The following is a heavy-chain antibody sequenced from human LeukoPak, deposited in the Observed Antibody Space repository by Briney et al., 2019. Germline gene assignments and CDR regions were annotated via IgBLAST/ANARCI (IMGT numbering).Heavy chain of an antibody. Sequence: GGSLRLSCAASGFTFSSYWMNWVRQAPGKGLEWVANIKQDGSEKYYVDSVKGRFTISRDNAKNSLYLQMNSLRAEDTAVYYCARAPGYSSWNFDYWGQGTLVTVPS. J-gene: IGHJ4*02. D-gene: IGHD6-19*01. CDR2: IKQDGSEK. CDR1: GFTFSSYW. V-gene: IGHV3-7*03. CDR3: ARAPGYSSWNFDY.